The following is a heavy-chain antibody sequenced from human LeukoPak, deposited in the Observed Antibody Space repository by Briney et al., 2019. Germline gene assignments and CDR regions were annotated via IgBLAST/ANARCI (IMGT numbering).Heavy chain of an antibody. CDR1: GGSISSGDYY. J-gene: IGHJ4*02. D-gene: IGHD3-10*01. CDR2: IYYSGST. CDR3: ARGPAMVRGVIADY. Sequence: SETLSLTCTVSGGSISSGDYYWSWIRQPPGKGLEWIGYIYYSGSTYYNPSLKSRVTISVDTSKNQFSLKLSSVTAADTAVYYCARGPAMVRGVIADYWGQGALVTVSS. V-gene: IGHV4-30-4*01.